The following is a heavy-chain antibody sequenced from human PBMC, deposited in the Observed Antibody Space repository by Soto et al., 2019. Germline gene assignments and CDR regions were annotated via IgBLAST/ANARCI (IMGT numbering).Heavy chain of an antibody. D-gene: IGHD1-1*01. J-gene: IGHJ4*02. CDR2: INHSGTT. V-gene: IGHV4-34*01. Sequence: SETLSLTCAVYGGSFTGYYWTWIRQSPRKGLEWIGEINHSGTTRYNPSLESRVIVSVDTSKKQFSLNLSFVTAADTAVFYCARAFSTTTAYFYYYDHWGQGTRVTVSS. CDR1: GGSFTGYY. CDR3: ARAFSTTTAYFYYYDH.